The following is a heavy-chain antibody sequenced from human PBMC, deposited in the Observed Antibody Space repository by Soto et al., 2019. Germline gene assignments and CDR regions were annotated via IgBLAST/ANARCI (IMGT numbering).Heavy chain of an antibody. V-gene: IGHV1-69*01. CDR2: VIPMLGTS. D-gene: IGHD2-8*01. CDR1: GGTFDSDG. CDR3: ASGPPGVAETGDYYYYYSLDV. J-gene: IGHJ6*02. Sequence: QEQLVQSGPEVKKPGSSVTVSCKASGGTFDSDGISWVRQAHGHGLEWMGGVIPMLGTSNFAQKFKGRVTLTADESTTTADMELTSLRSEDTASYFCASGPPGVAETGDYYYYYSLDVWCQGTAVTVSS.